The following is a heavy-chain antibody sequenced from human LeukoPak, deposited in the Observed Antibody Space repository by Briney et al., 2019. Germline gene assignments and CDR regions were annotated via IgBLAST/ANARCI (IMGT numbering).Heavy chain of an antibody. Sequence: GGSLRLSCVASGFTFSRDWMSWVRHAPGRGLEWVANIKEDGSAQYYADSVKGRFTISRDNTKNSLYLQMNSLTAEDTAMYYCAKDGDGYHNWGQGALVTVSS. CDR3: AKDGDGYHN. J-gene: IGHJ4*02. V-gene: IGHV3-7*01. CDR2: IKEDGSAQ. CDR1: GFTFSRDW. D-gene: IGHD3-9*01.